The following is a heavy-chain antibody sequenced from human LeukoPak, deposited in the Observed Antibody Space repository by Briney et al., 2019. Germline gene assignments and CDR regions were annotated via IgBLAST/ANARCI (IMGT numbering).Heavy chain of an antibody. V-gene: IGHV4-4*02. J-gene: IGHJ4*02. CDR3: ARADRKLYYYGSGSLDY. CDR1: GGSISSSNW. CDR2: IYHSGST. D-gene: IGHD3-10*01. Sequence: SETLSLTCAVSGGSISSSNWWSWVRQPPGKGLEWIGEIYHSGSTNYNPSLKSRVTISVDTSKNQFSLKLSSVTAADTAVYYCARADRKLYYYGSGSLDYWGQGTLVTVSS.